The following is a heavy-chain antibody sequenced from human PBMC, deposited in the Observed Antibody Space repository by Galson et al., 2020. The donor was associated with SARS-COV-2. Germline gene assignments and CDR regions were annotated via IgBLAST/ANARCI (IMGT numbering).Heavy chain of an antibody. V-gene: IGHV4-31*03. Sequence: SETLSLTCNVSGGYISSGHYYWSWIRQLPGKGLEWIGYIYDSGSTYYNPSLKSRVTISADTSKSQFSLNLSSVTAADTAVYYCARAVPYSSGRHEEYWGQGTLVTVSS. D-gene: IGHD6-19*01. CDR1: GGYISSGHYY. CDR3: ARAVPYSSGRHEEY. J-gene: IGHJ4*02. CDR2: IYDSGST.